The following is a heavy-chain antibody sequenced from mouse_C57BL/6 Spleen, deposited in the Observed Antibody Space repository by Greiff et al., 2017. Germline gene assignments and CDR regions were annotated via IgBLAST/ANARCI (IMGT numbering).Heavy chain of an antibody. V-gene: IGHV1-61*01. D-gene: IGHD4-1*01. CDR1: GYTFTSYW. J-gene: IGHJ2*01. CDR3: ARSANWYYFDD. Sequence: QVQLKQPGAELVRPGSSVKLSCKASGYTFTSYWMDWVKQRPGQGLEWIGNIYPSDSETHYNQKFKDKATLTVDKSSSTAYMQLSSLTSEDSAVYYCARSANWYYFDDWGQGTTLTVSS. CDR2: IYPSDSET.